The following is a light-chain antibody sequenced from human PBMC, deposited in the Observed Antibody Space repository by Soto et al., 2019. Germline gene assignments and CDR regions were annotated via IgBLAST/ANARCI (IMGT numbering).Light chain of an antibody. Sequence: AIRMTQFPSSFSSSTGDRFASTCPPSQGISSYLAWYQQKPGKAPKLLIYAASTLQSGVPSRFSGSGSGTDFTLTISCLQSEDFATYYCQQYYSYPTSQTFGKGTKVDIK. CDR3: QQYYSYPTSQT. V-gene: IGKV1-8*01. CDR1: QGISSY. J-gene: IGKJ1*01. CDR2: AAS.